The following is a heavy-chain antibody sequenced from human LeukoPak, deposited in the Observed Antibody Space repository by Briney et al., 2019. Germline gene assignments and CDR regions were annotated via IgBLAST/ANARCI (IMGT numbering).Heavy chain of an antibody. CDR2: VYYKGGT. D-gene: IGHD2-2*01. Sequence: SETLSLTCTVSGGSINSSCWGWIRQPPGKGLEWIGYVYYKGGTNHDPSLKSRVTLSLDTSKNQFFLKLTSVTAADTAMYYCARRSPSPWYFDLWGRGSLVTVSS. CDR3: ARRSPSPWYFDL. CDR1: GGSINSSC. J-gene: IGHJ2*01. V-gene: IGHV4-59*08.